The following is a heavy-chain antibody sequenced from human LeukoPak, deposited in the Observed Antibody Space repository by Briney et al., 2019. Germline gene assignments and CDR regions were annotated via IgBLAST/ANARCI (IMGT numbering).Heavy chain of an antibody. D-gene: IGHD6-19*01. CDR3: ARHASIAVAGFDY. Sequence: SQTLSLTCTVSGGSISSGGYYWSWIRQHPGKGLEWIGYIFYSGGTHYNPSLKSRVTVSADTSKTQFSLKLSSVTAADTAVYYCARHASIAVAGFDYWGQGTLVTVSS. CDR1: GGSISSGGYY. V-gene: IGHV4-31*03. J-gene: IGHJ4*02. CDR2: IFYSGGT.